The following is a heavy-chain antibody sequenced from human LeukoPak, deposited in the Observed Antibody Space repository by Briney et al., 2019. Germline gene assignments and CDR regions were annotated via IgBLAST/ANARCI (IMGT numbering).Heavy chain of an antibody. Sequence: LSLTCAVYGGCFSGDYWSWIRQAPGKGLECVSTIKGTGLTTYYADSVKGRFTISRDNDKNSLFLQMSSLRADDTAIYYCARAGELRYMDVWGKGTAVTVSS. V-gene: IGHV3-11*04. CDR1: GGCFSGDY. J-gene: IGHJ6*03. CDR3: ARAGELRYMDV. D-gene: IGHD3-16*01. CDR2: IKGTGLTT.